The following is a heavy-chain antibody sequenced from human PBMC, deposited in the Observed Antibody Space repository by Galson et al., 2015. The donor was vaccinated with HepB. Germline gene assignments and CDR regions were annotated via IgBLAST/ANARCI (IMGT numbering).Heavy chain of an antibody. D-gene: IGHD2-2*01. CDR2: ISAYNGNT. CDR3: AREGVVVPAARGYYYYYGMDV. J-gene: IGHJ6*02. Sequence: SVKVSCKASGYTFTSYGISWVRQAPGQGLEWMGWISAYNGNTNYAQKLQGRVTMTTDTSTSTAYMELRSLRSDDTAVYYCAREGVVVPAARGYYYYYGMDVWGQGTTVTVSS. V-gene: IGHV1-18*04. CDR1: GYTFTSYG.